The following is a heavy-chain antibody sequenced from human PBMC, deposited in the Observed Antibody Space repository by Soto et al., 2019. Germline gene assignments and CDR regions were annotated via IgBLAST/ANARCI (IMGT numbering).Heavy chain of an antibody. J-gene: IGHJ4*02. Sequence: GGSLGLCCEGSGFTFNNAWMNWVRQAPGKGLEWVGRIKSKPDGGTTDYAAPVKGRFTISRDDSKNTVYVQMNSLKTEDTAVYYCSTGGYYFDYWGQGALVTVSS. CDR2: IKSKPDGGTT. V-gene: IGHV3-15*07. CDR3: STGGYYFDY. CDR1: GFTFNNAW.